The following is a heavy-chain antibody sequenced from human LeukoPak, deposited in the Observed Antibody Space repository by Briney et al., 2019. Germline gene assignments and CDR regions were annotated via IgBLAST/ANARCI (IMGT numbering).Heavy chain of an antibody. Sequence: GGSLRLSCAASGFTFSGYSMNWVRQAPGKGLEWVSSISASSSYIYYADSVKGRFTISRDNAKNSLYLLMNSLRAEDTAVYYCARRAGYNYYFDYWGQGALVTVSS. D-gene: IGHD5-24*01. CDR1: GFTFSGYS. J-gene: IGHJ4*02. V-gene: IGHV3-21*01. CDR3: ARRAGYNYYFDY. CDR2: ISASSSYI.